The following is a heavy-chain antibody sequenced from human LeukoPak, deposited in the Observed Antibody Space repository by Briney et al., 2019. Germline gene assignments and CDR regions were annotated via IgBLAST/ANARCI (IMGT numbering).Heavy chain of an antibody. Sequence: EASVKVSCKASGYTFTSYGISWVRQAPGQGLEWMGWISAYNGNTNYAQKFQGRVTMTRDMSTSTVYMELSSLRSEDTAVYYCARARVNFWRSSITTVFDYWGQGTLVTVSS. V-gene: IGHV1-18*01. J-gene: IGHJ4*02. CDR1: GYTFTSYG. CDR3: ARARVNFWRSSITTVFDY. D-gene: IGHD3-3*01. CDR2: ISAYNGNT.